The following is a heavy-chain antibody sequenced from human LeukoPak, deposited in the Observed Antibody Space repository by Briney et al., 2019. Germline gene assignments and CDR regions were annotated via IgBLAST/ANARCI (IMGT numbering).Heavy chain of an antibody. V-gene: IGHV4-39*01. Sequence: SETLSLTCIVSGDSISSSSYYWGWIRQPPGTGLEWIGSIYNSGSTHYNPSLKSRVTISVDTSKNQFSLKLSSVTAADKAVYYCARHAYYGAKDFDYWGQGTLVTVSS. CDR1: GDSISSSSYY. CDR2: IYNSGST. J-gene: IGHJ4*02. D-gene: IGHD4-23*01. CDR3: ARHAYYGAKDFDY.